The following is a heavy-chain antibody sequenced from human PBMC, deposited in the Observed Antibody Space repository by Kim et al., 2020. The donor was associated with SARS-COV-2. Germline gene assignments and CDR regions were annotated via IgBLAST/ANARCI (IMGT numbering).Heavy chain of an antibody. CDR2: ISSSSSYI. CDR1: GFTFSSYS. J-gene: IGHJ4*02. D-gene: IGHD6-13*01. CDR3: ARDSSSWFGNFDY. V-gene: IGHV3-21*01. Sequence: GGSLRLSCAASGFTFSSYSMNWVRQAPGKGLEWVSSISSSSSYIYYADSVKGRFTISRDNAKNSLYLQMNSLRAEDTAVYYCARDSSSWFGNFDYWGQGTLVTVSS.